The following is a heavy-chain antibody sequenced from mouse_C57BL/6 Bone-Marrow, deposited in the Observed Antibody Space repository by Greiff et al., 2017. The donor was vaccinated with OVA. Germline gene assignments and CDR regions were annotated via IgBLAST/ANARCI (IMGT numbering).Heavy chain of an antibody. CDR3: ARADYYGGFAY. J-gene: IGHJ3*01. Sequence: EVKLMESGGGLVQPGGSLKLSCAASGFTFSDYGMAWVRRAPRKGPEWVAFISNLAYSIYYADTVTGRFTISRENAKNTLYLEMSSLRSEDTAMYYCARADYYGGFAYWGQGTLVTVSA. CDR2: ISNLAYSI. V-gene: IGHV5-15*01. CDR1: GFTFSDYG. D-gene: IGHD1-1*01.